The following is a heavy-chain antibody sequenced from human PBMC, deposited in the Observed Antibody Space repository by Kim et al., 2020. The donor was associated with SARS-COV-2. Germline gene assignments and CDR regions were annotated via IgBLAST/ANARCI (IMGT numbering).Heavy chain of an antibody. CDR3: TADLPISAAHCFDY. Sequence: AEPVKGRFTISRDDSKSTLYLQMDSLKIEVTAVYYCTADLPISAAHCFDYWGQGTLVTVSS. V-gene: IGHV3-15*01. J-gene: IGHJ4*02. D-gene: IGHD6-13*01.